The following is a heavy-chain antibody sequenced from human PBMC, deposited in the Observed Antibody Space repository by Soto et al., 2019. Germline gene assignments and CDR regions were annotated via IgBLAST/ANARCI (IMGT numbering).Heavy chain of an antibody. Sequence: QVQLVQSGAEVKKPGASVKVSCKASGYTFTSYGIRWVRQAPGQGLEWMGWISAYNGNTNYAQKLQGRVTMTTDTSTITAYMQLRSLRSDDTAVYYCARDLVTMYYYYGMDVWGQVTTVTVSS. V-gene: IGHV1-18*01. CDR3: ARDLVTMYYYYGMDV. CDR2: ISAYNGNT. D-gene: IGHD6-6*01. J-gene: IGHJ6*02. CDR1: GYTFTSYG.